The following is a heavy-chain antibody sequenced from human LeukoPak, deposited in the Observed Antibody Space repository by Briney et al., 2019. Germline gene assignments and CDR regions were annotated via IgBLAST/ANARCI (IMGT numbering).Heavy chain of an antibody. CDR2: ISGSGGST. J-gene: IGHJ3*02. CDR1: GFTFSSYW. CDR3: ANPGVSYFDHASAI. V-gene: IGHV3-23*01. Sequence: PGGSLRLSCAASGFTFSSYWMHWVRQAPGKGLEWVSAISGSGGSTYYADSVKGRFTISRDNPKNPLYIQMTGLSAEVTALYYRANPGVSYFDHASAIWGPRTTVTVS. D-gene: IGHD2-15*01.